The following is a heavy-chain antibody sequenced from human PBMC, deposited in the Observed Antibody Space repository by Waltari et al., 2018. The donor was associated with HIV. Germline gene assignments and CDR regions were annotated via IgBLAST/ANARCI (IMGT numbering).Heavy chain of an antibody. CDR3: ARGGGIAVAGTHSPFDY. Sequence: SGFTFSSYAMSWVRQAPGKGLEWVSAISGSGGSTYYADSVKGRFTISRDNSKNTLNLQMNSLRAEDTAVYYCARGGGIAVAGTHSPFDYWGQEPWSPSPQ. J-gene: IGHJ4*01. CDR1: GFTFSSYA. CDR2: ISGSGGST. V-gene: IGHV3-23*01. D-gene: IGHD6-19*01.